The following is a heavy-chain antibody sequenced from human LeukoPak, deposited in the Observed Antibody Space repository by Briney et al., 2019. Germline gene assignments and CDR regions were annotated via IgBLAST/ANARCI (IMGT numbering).Heavy chain of an antibody. CDR2: INPNSGGT. D-gene: IGHD3-16*02. Sequence: GASVKVSCKASGYTFTGYYIHWVRQAPGQGREWMGRINPNSGGTNYAQKFQGRVTMTTDTSTSTAYMELRSLRSDDTAVYYCARVRIMITFGGVIAFDAFDIWGQGTMVTVSS. V-gene: IGHV1-2*06. CDR1: GYTFTGYY. CDR3: ARVRIMITFGGVIAFDAFDI. J-gene: IGHJ3*02.